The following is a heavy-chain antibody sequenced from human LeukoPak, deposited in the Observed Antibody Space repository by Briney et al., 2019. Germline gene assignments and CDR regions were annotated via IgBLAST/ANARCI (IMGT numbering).Heavy chain of an antibody. V-gene: IGHV4-34*01. CDR3: ARDFHDYGDYVHFDY. J-gene: IGHJ4*02. D-gene: IGHD4-17*01. CDR2: INHSGST. CDR1: GGSFSGYY. Sequence: SETLSLTCAVYGGSFSGYYWSWIRQPPGKGLEWIGEINHSGSTNYNPSLKSRVTISVDTSKNQFSLKLSSVTAADTAVYYCARDFHDYGDYVHFDYWGQGTLVTVSS.